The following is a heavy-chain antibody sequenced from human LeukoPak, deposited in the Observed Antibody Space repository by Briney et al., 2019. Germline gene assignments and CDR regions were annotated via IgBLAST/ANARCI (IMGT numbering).Heavy chain of an antibody. J-gene: IGHJ4*02. CDR2: IKEDGSAK. V-gene: IGHV3-7*01. D-gene: IGHD5-18*01. CDR3: ARWLGYGYGLDY. CDR1: GLTFSSYW. Sequence: GGSLRLSCAASGLTFSSYWMTWVRLASGKGLEWVANIKEDGSAKNYVDSVKGRFTISRDNAKDSLYLQMDSLRAEDTAVYYCARWLGYGYGLDYWGQGTLVTVSS.